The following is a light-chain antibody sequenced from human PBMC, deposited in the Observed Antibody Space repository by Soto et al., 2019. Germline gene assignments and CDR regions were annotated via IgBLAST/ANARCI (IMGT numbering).Light chain of an antibody. J-gene: IGKJ2*01. CDR2: KAS. V-gene: IGKV1-5*03. Sequence: DIQMTQSPSTLSASVGDRVTITCRASQSISSWLVWYQQKPGKDPKLLIYKASSLESGVPSRFSGSGSGTEFTLTISSLQPDDFATYYCQQYNSYQFTFGQGTKLEIK. CDR1: QSISSW. CDR3: QQYNSYQFT.